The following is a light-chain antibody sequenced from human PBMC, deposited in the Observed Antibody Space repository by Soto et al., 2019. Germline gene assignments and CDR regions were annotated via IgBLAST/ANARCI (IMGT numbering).Light chain of an antibody. V-gene: IGKV1-27*01. CDR2: EAS. CDR1: QDLSNF. CDR3: QKYKSAPYT. J-gene: IGKJ2*01. Sequence: DIQISQSPSSLSASVGDRVTITCRASQDLSNFLAWYQQKPGRAPDLLVYEASTLQSGVAPRFIGGGSGTQFTLTFSSLQPEDAATYYCQKYKSAPYTIGQGTKLEIK.